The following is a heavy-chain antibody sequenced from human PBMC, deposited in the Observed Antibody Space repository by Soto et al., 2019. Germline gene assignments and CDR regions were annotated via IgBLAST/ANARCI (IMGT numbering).Heavy chain of an antibody. V-gene: IGHV3-30-3*01. CDR1: GFTLSAFP. J-gene: IGHJ4*02. D-gene: IGHD3-22*01. CDR3: TRDLRYSDSTGFYSYFDS. Sequence: PGGSLRLSCAASGFTLSAFPMHWVRQAPGKGLDWVSVISYDGNSKYYADSVKGRFTISRDNSKSSLYLQMNSLRAEDTAVYFCTRDLRYSDSTGFYSYFDSWGQGTLVTVSS. CDR2: ISYDGNSK.